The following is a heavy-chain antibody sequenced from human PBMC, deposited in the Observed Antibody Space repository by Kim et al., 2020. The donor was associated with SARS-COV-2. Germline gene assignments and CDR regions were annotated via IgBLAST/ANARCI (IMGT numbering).Heavy chain of an antibody. J-gene: IGHJ4*02. Sequence: SQTLSLTCAISGDSVSSNSAAWNWIRQSPSRGLEWLGRTYYRSKWYNDYAVSVKSRITINPDTSKNQFSLQLNSVTPEDTAVYYCARSGRGYYDSSGYYPFDYWGQGTLVAVSS. CDR1: GDSVSSNSAA. CDR2: TYYRSKWYN. D-gene: IGHD3-22*01. V-gene: IGHV6-1*01. CDR3: ARSGRGYYDSSGYYPFDY.